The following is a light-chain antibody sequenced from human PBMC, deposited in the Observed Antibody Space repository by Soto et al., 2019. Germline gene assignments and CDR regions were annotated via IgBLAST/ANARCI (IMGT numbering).Light chain of an antibody. J-gene: IGLJ1*01. CDR1: SSDVGGYGY. V-gene: IGLV2-11*01. CDR3: CSYAGSSTFYV. CDR2: DVY. Sequence: QSALTQPRSVSGSHGQSVTISCTGTSSDVGGYGYVSWYQQHPGKAPKLMIYDVYNRPSGVPDRFSGSKSGNMASLTISGLQAEDEAVYYCCSYAGSSTFYVFGTGTKLTVL.